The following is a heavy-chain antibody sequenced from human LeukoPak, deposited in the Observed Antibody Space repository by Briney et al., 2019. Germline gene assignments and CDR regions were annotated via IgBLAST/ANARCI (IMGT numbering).Heavy chain of an antibody. CDR1: GFTVSDNY. Sequence: PGGSLRLSCAASGFTVSDNYMSWVRQAPGKGLEWVANIKQDGSEKYYVDSVKGRFTISRDNAKNSLYLQMNSLRAEDTAVYYCARDFNVRSYGMDVWGQGTTVTVSS. V-gene: IGHV3-7*01. CDR2: IKQDGSEK. J-gene: IGHJ6*02. CDR3: ARDFNVRSYGMDV.